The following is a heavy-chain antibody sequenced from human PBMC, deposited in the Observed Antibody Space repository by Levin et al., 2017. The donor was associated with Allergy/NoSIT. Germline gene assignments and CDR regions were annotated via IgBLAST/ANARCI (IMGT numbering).Heavy chain of an antibody. CDR1: GGSISSGDYY. V-gene: IGHV4-30-4*01. CDR2: IYYSGST. D-gene: IGHD3-10*01. Sequence: SETLSLTCTVSGGSISSGDYYWSWIRQPPGKGLEWIGYIYYSGSTYYNPSLKSRVTISVDTSKNQFSLKLSSVTAADTAVYYCARVISPLYGSGSYLYFDYWGQGTLVTVSS. CDR3: ARVISPLYGSGSYLYFDY. J-gene: IGHJ4*02.